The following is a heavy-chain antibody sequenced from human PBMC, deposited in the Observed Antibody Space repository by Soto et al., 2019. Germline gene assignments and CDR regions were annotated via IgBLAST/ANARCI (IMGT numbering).Heavy chain of an antibody. V-gene: IGHV3-23*01. Sequence: EVQLLESGGGLVQPGGSLRLSCAVSGFTFSSYAMSWVRQAPGKGLEWVSGISGSGGRTDYADSVKGRFTISRDNSKNTLYLQMNSLRAADTALYYCAKEGLYCSSTTSCPTDAFDIWGQGTMVTVSS. CDR2: ISGSGGRT. CDR3: AKEGLYCSSTTSCPTDAFDI. CDR1: GFTFSSYA. J-gene: IGHJ3*02. D-gene: IGHD2-2*01.